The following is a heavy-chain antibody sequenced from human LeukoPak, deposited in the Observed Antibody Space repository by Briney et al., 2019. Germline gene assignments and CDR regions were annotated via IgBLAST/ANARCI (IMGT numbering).Heavy chain of an antibody. J-gene: IGHJ4*02. D-gene: IGHD3-3*01. CDR1: GFTFSSYA. Sequence: GGSLRLSCAASGFTFSSYAMSWVRQAPGKGLEWVSAISGSGGSTYYADSVKGRFTISRDNSKNTLYLQMNSLRAEDTAVYYCAKSVLWVFGVVIKSYNFDYWGQGTLVTVSS. CDR3: AKSVLWVFGVVIKSYNFDY. CDR2: ISGSGGST. V-gene: IGHV3-23*01.